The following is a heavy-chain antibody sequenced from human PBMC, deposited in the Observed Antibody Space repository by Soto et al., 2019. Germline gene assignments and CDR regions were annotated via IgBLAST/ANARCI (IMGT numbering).Heavy chain of an antibody. CDR3: AKEGILYYDFWSGYSRGPRFDP. D-gene: IGHD3-3*01. CDR1: GFTFSSYG. J-gene: IGHJ5*02. CDR2: ISYDGSNK. Sequence: PGGSLRLSCAASGFTFSSYGMHWVLQAPGKGLEWVAVISYDGSNKYYADSVKGRFTISRDNSKNTLYLQMNSLRAEDTAVYYCAKEGILYYDFWSGYSRGPRFDPWGQGTLVTVSS. V-gene: IGHV3-30*18.